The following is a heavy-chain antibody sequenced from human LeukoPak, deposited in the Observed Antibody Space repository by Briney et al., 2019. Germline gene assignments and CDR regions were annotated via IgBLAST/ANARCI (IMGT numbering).Heavy chain of an antibody. CDR2: IIPIFGTA. CDR3: ATRGYCSGGSCYPRFSARGDLGDYYYYYMDV. V-gene: IGHV1-69*06. Sequence: ASVKVSCKASGGTFSSYAISWVRQAPGQGLEWMGGIIPIFGTANYAQKFQGRVTITADKSTSTAYMELSSLRSEDTAVYYCATRGYCSGGSCYPRFSARGDLGDYYYYYMDVWGKGTTVTVSS. CDR1: GGTFSSYA. D-gene: IGHD2-15*01. J-gene: IGHJ6*03.